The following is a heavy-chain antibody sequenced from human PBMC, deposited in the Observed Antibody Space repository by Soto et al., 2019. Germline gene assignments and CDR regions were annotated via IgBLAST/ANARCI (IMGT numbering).Heavy chain of an antibody. CDR2: INHSGST. V-gene: IGHV4-34*01. J-gene: IGHJ4*02. CDR3: ARAKWFLFYFDY. D-gene: IGHD3-22*01. Sequence: SWXRQPPGKGLEWIGEINHSGSTNYNPSLKSRVTISVDTSKNQFSLKLSSVTAADTAVYYCARAKWFLFYFDYWGQGTLVTVSS.